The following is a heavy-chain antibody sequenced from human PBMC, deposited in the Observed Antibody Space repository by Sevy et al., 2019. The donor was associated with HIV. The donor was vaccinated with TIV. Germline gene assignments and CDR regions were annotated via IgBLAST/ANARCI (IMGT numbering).Heavy chain of an antibody. J-gene: IGHJ4*02. CDR2: IIPILGTV. D-gene: IGHD6-19*01. CDR1: GGTFSSYG. CDR3: ARESGYSSGWFYFDY. V-gene: IGHV1-69*13. Sequence: ASVKVSCKASGGTFSSYGISWVRQAPGQGLEWMGGIIPILGTVNYAQKFQGRVTITADESTNTAYMERRSLRSEDTAVYYCARESGYSSGWFYFDYWGQGTLVTVSS.